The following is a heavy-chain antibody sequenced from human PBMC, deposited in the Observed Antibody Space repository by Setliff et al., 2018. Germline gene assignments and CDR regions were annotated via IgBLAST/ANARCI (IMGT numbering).Heavy chain of an antibody. CDR3: ARERYFDWFFED. CDR1: GDSISSGSYH. J-gene: IGHJ4*01. V-gene: IGHV4-61*02. D-gene: IGHD3-9*01. CDR2: IHASGSP. Sequence: TLSLTCTVSGDSISSGSYHWSWIRQPAGKKLEWIGRIHASGSPDYNPSFKSRVTISRDTSTNQFSLKLGSVTAADTAVYYCARERYFDWFFEDWGHGTLVTVSS.